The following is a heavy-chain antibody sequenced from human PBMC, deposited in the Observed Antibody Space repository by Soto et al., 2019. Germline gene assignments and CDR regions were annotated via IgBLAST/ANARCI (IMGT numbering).Heavy chain of an antibody. V-gene: IGHV4-34*01. J-gene: IGHJ4*02. D-gene: IGHD6-13*01. CDR1: GGSFSGYY. CDR3: ARGSSSWYPFDY. Sequence: XETLSLTCAVYGGSFSGYYWSWIRQPPGEGLEWIGEINHSGSTNYNPSLKSRVTISVDTSKNQFSLKLSSVTAADTAVYYCARGSSSWYPFDYWGQGTLVTVSS. CDR2: INHSGST.